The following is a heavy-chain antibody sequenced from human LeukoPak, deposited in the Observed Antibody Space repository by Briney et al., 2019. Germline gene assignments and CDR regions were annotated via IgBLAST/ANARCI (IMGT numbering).Heavy chain of an antibody. D-gene: IGHD2-15*01. CDR1: GFTFSSYA. V-gene: IGHV3-23*01. CDR2: ISGSGVGT. Sequence: PGGSLRLSCAASGFTFSSYAMAWVRQAPGKGLECVSTISGSGVGTYYADSVKGRFTISRDNAKNSLYLQMNSLRAEDTAVYYCARSLVADIVVVVAATDLGYWGQGTLVTVSS. J-gene: IGHJ4*02. CDR3: ARSLVADIVVVVAATDLGY.